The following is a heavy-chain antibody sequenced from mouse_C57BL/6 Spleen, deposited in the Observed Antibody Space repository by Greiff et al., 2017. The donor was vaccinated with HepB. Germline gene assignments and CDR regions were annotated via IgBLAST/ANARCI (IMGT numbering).Heavy chain of an antibody. CDR2: IDPETGGT. D-gene: IGHD2-5*01. Sequence: QVQLQQSGAELVRPGASVTLSCKASGYTFTDYEMHWVKQTPVHGLEWIGAIDPETGGTAYNQKFKGKAILTADKSSSTAYMELRSLSSEDSAVYYCTNTYYSNYVWFAYWGQGTLVTVSA. CDR1: GYTFTDYE. V-gene: IGHV1-15*01. J-gene: IGHJ3*01. CDR3: TNTYYSNYVWFAY.